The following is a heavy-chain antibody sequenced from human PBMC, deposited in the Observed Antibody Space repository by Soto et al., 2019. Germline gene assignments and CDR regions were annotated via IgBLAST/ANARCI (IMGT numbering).Heavy chain of an antibody. CDR3: ARDRTVRGVILHYYGMDV. V-gene: IGHV4-61*01. Sequence: QVQLQESGPGLVKPSETLSLTCTVSGGSVSSGSYYWSWIRQPPGKGLEWIGYIYYSGSTNYNPSLKSRVTISVDTSKNQFSLKLSSVTAADTAVYYCARDRTVRGVILHYYGMDVWGQGTTVTVSS. CDR2: IYYSGST. CDR1: GGSVSSGSYY. D-gene: IGHD3-10*01. J-gene: IGHJ6*02.